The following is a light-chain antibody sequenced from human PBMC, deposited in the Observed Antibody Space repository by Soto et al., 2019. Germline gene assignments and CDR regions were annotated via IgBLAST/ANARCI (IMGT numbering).Light chain of an antibody. V-gene: IGKV1-5*03. Sequence: DIQMTQSPSTLSASVGDRVTITCRASQSISSWLAWYQQKPGKAPKLLIYKASSLESGVQSRFSGSGSGTEFTLTISSLQPDDVATYYCQQYNSYPGTFGQGTKVEIK. CDR2: KAS. CDR1: QSISSW. CDR3: QQYNSYPGT. J-gene: IGKJ1*01.